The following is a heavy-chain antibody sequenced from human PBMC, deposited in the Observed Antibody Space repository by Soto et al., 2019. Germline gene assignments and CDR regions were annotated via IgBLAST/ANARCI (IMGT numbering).Heavy chain of an antibody. D-gene: IGHD3-3*01. J-gene: IGHJ6*02. V-gene: IGHV3-21*01. CDR1: GFTFDRYS. Sequence: EVQLVESGGGLVKPGGSLRLSCVASGFTFDRYSMNWVRQAPGKGLEWLSFISFSSSYIFDADSVKGRFTISRDNAKNTLYLQMNNLRAEDTAVYYCARTVYYDFWSGYGMDVWGQGTTVTVSS. CDR2: ISFSSSYI. CDR3: ARTVYYDFWSGYGMDV.